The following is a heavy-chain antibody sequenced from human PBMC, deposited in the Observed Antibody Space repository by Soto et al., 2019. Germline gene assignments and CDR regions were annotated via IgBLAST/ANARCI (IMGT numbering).Heavy chain of an antibody. Sequence: SESLSLSCTVSGGSISSGDYYWSWIRQPPGKGLEWIGYIYYSGSTYHNPSLKSRVTISVDTSKNQFSLKLSSVTAADTAVYYCARGGGYSHRNDFDYHYRMDVRGQGSTVT. CDR2: IYYSGST. CDR3: ARGGGYSHRNDFDYHYRMDV. V-gene: IGHV4-30-4*01. J-gene: IGHJ6*02. D-gene: IGHD5-18*01. CDR1: GGSISSGDYY.